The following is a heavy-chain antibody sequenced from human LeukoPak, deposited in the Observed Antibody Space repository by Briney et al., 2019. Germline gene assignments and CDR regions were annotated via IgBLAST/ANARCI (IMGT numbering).Heavy chain of an antibody. D-gene: IGHD5-18*01. V-gene: IGHV4-59*08. J-gene: IGHJ3*02. CDR3: ARDTGYSYGEDAFDI. Sequence: SETLSLTCTVSGGSISSYYWSWIRQPPGKGLEWIGYIYYSGSTNYNPSLKSRVTISVDTSKNQFSLKLSSVTAADTAVYYCARDTGYSYGEDAFDIWGQGTMVTVSS. CDR2: IYYSGST. CDR1: GGSISSYY.